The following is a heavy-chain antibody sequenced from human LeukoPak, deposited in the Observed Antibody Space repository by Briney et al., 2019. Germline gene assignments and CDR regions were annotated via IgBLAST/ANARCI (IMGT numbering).Heavy chain of an antibody. CDR1: GFTFSSYA. CDR3: ARGRVDPTGDYYYYYYMDV. J-gene: IGHJ6*03. D-gene: IGHD1-14*01. Sequence: GGSLRLSCAASGFTFSSYAMSWVRQAPGKGLEWVSGISGRGDTTYYADSVKGRFTISRDNSKNTLYLQMNSLRAEDTAVYYCARGRVDPTGDYYYYYYMDVWGKGTTVTVSS. V-gene: IGHV3-23*01. CDR2: ISGRGDTT.